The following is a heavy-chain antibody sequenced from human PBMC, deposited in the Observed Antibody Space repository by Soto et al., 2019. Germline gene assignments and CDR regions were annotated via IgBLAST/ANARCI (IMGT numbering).Heavy chain of an antibody. CDR1: GFPLSTYG. CDR3: ARIRGYWYGLDV. J-gene: IGHJ6*02. Sequence: EVQLLESGGGLVQPGGSLRLSCAASGFPLSTYGMSWVRQAPGKGLECVPSITGTGGDTYYTDSVKGRFTSSRDKSNNMLYLQMNSLRVEDTAVYYCARIRGYWYGLDVWGQGTTITVSS. CDR2: ITGTGGDT. V-gene: IGHV3-23*01.